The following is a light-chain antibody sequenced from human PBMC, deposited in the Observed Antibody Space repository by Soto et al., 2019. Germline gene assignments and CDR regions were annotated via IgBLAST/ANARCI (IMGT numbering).Light chain of an antibody. CDR1: QSINSL. CDR2: KAS. CDR3: LQYYDYRT. Sequence: DIQMTQSPSTLSASVGDRVTITCRASQSINSLLAWFQQKPGKAPEILIYKASSLESVVPSRFSGSGSGTEFTLTISSLQPDDFATYYCLQYYDYRTFGQGTKVEIK. V-gene: IGKV1-5*03. J-gene: IGKJ1*01.